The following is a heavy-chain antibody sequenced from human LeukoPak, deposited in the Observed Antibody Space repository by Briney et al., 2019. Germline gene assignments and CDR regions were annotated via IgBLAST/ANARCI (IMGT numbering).Heavy chain of an antibody. CDR2: TYDSGST. D-gene: IGHD2/OR15-2a*01. CDR1: GGSINNYF. Sequence: PSETLSLTCTVSGGSINNYFWSWIRQPPGKGLEWIGYTYDSGSTNYNPSLKSRLTISIDTSNNQFSLKLRSVTAADTAVYFCARDPGNSYYYFDHWGQGSLVTVSS. J-gene: IGHJ4*02. CDR3: ARDPGNSYYYFDH. V-gene: IGHV4-59*01.